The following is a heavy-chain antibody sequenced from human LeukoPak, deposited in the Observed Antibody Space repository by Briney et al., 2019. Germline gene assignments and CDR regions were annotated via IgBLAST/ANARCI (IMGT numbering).Heavy chain of an antibody. CDR3: ARVDCSGADCYPKNWFDA. D-gene: IGHD2-15*01. V-gene: IGHV5-10-1*01. CDR2: MDLTGSYT. Sequence: KPGESLKVSCKGSGYSFTSYWIAWVRQMPGKGLEWMGNMDLTGSYTRYSPSFQGHVTFSADTSISTAYLHWSSLQASDTAMYYCARVDCSGADCYPKNWFDAWGQGTLVTVSS. J-gene: IGHJ5*02. CDR1: GYSFTSYW.